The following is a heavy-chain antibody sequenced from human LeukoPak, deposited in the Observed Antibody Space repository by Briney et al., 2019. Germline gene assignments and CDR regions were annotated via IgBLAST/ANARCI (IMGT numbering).Heavy chain of an antibody. CDR3: TSRGWIVGLVDY. V-gene: IGHV4-39*01. CDR2: IYYSGTT. J-gene: IGHJ4*02. D-gene: IGHD3-22*01. CDR1: GGSISSSSYY. Sequence: SETLSLTCTVSGGSISSSSYYWGRIRRPPGKGLEWIASIYYSGTTYYNPSLKSRVSISADTSKNQFSLKLSSVTAADTAMYYCTSRGWIVGLVDYWGQGTLVTVSS.